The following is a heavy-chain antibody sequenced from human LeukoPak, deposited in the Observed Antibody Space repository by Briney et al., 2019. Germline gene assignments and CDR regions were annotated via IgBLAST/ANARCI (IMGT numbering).Heavy chain of an antibody. D-gene: IGHD3-10*01. V-gene: IGHV3-23*01. CDR3: AKDSVFKGSGSYSAFDI. CDR1: GFTFSSYA. J-gene: IGHJ3*02. Sequence: PGGSLRLSCAASGFTFSSYAMSWVRQAPGKGLEWVSTISGSGGSTYYADSVKGQFTISRDNSKNTLYLQMNSLRAEDTAVYYCAKDSVFKGSGSYSAFDIWGQGTMVTVSS. CDR2: ISGSGGST.